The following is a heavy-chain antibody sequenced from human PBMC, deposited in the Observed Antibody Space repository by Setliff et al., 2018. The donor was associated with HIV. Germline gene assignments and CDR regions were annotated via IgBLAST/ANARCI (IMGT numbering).Heavy chain of an antibody. Sequence: PGESLKISCKGSGYSFTSNWIGWVRQMPGKGLEWMGIIHPVDSDTRYSPSFQGQVTISADKSISTAYLQWSSLKASDTAMYYCARVVGATTYYFDYWGQGTLVTVSS. CDR1: GYSFTSNW. CDR3: ARVVGATTYYFDY. J-gene: IGHJ4*02. D-gene: IGHD1-26*01. CDR2: IHPVDSDT. V-gene: IGHV5-51*01.